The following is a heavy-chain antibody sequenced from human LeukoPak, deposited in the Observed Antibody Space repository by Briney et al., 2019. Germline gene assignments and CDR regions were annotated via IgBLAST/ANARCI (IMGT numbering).Heavy chain of an antibody. CDR3: ARDRYPESGLRRFDY. V-gene: IGHV4-59*01. CDR1: GGSISSYY. Sequence: SETLSLTCTVSGGSISSYYWSWIRQPPGKGLEWIGYIYYSGSTNYNPSLKSRVTISVDTSKNQFSLKLSSVTAADTAVYYCARDRYPESGLRRFDYWGQGTLVTVSS. D-gene: IGHD4-17*01. J-gene: IGHJ4*02. CDR2: IYYSGST.